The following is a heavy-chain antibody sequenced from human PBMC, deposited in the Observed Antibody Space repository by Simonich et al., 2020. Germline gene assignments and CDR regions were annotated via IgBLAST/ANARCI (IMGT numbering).Heavy chain of an antibody. CDR3: ARASRGTWWYYYFDY. J-gene: IGHJ4*02. CDR1: GYTFTSYG. CDR2: NTAYNGNN. Sequence: QVQLVQSGAEVKKPGASVKVSCKASGYTFTSYGISWVRQAPGQGLEGMGRNTAYNGNNNYAQKLHGRVTMTTDKSTSKGYMELRSLRSDDTAGYYCARASRGTWWYYYFDYWGQGTLVTVSS. V-gene: IGHV1-18*01. D-gene: IGHD2-15*01.